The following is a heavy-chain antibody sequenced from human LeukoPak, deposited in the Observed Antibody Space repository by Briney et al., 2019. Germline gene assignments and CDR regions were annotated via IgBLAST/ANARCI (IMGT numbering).Heavy chain of an antibody. Sequence: PGGSLRLSCAASGFTFSSYNMNWVRQAPGKGLEWVSYISTSTSTIYYADSVKGRFTISRDNAKNSLYLQMNSLRAEDTAVYYCARVVYDSSWYGAVRQGDYWGQGTLVTVSS. CDR1: GFTFSSYN. CDR2: ISTSTSTI. J-gene: IGHJ4*02. CDR3: ARVVYDSSWYGAVRQGDY. D-gene: IGHD6-13*01. V-gene: IGHV3-48*01.